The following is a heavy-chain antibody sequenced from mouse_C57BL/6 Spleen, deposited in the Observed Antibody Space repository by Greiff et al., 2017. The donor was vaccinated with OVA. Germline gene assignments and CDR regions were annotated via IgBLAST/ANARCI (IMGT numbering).Heavy chain of an antibody. V-gene: IGHV1-69*01. D-gene: IGHD1-1*01. CDR3: ASIRGYGSRDAY. CDR2: IDPSDSYT. Sequence: QVQLQQPGAELVMPGASVKLSCKASGYTFTSYWMHWVKQRPGQGLEWIGEIDPSDSYTNYNQKFKGKSTLTVDKSSSTAYMQLSSLTSEDSAVYYCASIRGYGSRDAYWGQGTLVTVSA. CDR1: GYTFTSYW. J-gene: IGHJ3*01.